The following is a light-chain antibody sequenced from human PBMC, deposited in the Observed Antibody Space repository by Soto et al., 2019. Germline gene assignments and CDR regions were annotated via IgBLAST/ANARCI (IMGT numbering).Light chain of an antibody. Sequence: QSALTQPASVSGSAGQSITISCTGTSSDVGAYNYVSWYQQHPGKAPKLMIYEVSNRPSGVSNRFSGSKSGNTASLTISGLQAEDDADYYCTSYTISSTVFGTGTKLTVL. V-gene: IGLV2-14*01. J-gene: IGLJ1*01. CDR2: EVS. CDR3: TSYTISSTV. CDR1: SSDVGAYNY.